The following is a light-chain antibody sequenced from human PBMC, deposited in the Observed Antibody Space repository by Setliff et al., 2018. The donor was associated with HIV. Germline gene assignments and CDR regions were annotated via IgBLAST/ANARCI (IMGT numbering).Light chain of an antibody. V-gene: IGKV3-15*01. CDR2: GAS. J-gene: IGKJ1*01. Sequence: EIVMTQSPATLSVSPGKRATLSCRASQSVSDRLAWYQQKPGQAPRLLIYGASTRATGIPARFSGSGSGTEFTLTITSLQSEDLAVYYCQQYILWPRTFGQGTKVDIK. CDR3: QQYILWPRT. CDR1: QSVSDR.